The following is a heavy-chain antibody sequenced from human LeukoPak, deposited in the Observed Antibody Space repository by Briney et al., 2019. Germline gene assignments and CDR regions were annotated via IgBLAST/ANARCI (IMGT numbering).Heavy chain of an antibody. CDR2: ITGSGGST. V-gene: IGHV3-23*01. J-gene: IGHJ4*02. CDR1: GFTFSSYA. CDR3: AKDQYSSGWYFTYQFDY. D-gene: IGHD6-19*01. Sequence: GGSLRLSCAASGFTFSSYAMSWVRQAPGKGLKWVSGITGSGGSTYYADSVKGRFTISRDNSKNTLYLQMNSLRAEDTAVYYCAKDQYSSGWYFTYQFDYWGQGTLVTVSS.